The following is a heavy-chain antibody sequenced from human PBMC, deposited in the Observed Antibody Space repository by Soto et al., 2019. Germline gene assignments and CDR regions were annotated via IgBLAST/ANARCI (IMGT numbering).Heavy chain of an antibody. CDR3: AKGNAWGSYRYNDAFDI. CDR2: ISGSGGST. D-gene: IGHD3-16*02. J-gene: IGHJ3*02. Sequence: VQLLESGGGLVQPGGSLRLSCAASGFTFSSYAMSWVRQAPGKGLEWVSAISGSGGSTYYADSVKGRFTISRDNSKNTLYLQMNSLRAEDTAVYYCAKGNAWGSYRYNDAFDIWGQGTMVTVSS. CDR1: GFTFSSYA. V-gene: IGHV3-23*01.